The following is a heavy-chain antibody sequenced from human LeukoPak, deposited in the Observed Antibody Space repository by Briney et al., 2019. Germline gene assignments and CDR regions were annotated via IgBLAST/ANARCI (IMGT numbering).Heavy chain of an antibody. V-gene: IGHV1-18*01. Sequence: ASVKVSCKASGYTFTSYGIVWVRQAPGQALEWMGWISPYTGKTNFARDLQGRVTLTTDKSTSTAYMELRSLRSDDTAVYYCASCHCTYGVCYGECEYFQDWGQGTLVTVSS. CDR2: ISPYTGKT. CDR1: GYTFTSYG. D-gene: IGHD2-8*01. J-gene: IGHJ1*01. CDR3: ASCHCTYGVCYGECEYFQD.